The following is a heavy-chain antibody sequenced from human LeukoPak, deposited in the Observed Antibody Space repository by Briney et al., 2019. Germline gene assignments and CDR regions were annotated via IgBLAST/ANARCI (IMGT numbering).Heavy chain of an antibody. Sequence: ASVKVSFKASGYTFTSYDINWVRQATGQGLEWMGWMNPNSGNTGYAQKFQGRVTMTRNTSISTAYMELSSLRSEDTAVYYCARVLSFRITIFGVVIKGMDVWGQGTTVTVSS. J-gene: IGHJ6*02. V-gene: IGHV1-8*01. CDR3: ARVLSFRITIFGVVIKGMDV. CDR2: MNPNSGNT. D-gene: IGHD3-3*01. CDR1: GYTFTSYD.